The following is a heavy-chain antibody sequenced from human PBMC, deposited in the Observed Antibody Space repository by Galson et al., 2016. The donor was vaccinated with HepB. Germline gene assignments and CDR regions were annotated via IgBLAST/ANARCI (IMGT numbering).Heavy chain of an antibody. D-gene: IGHD6-13*01. CDR1: GDSISSYY. Sequence: LSLTCTVSGDSISSYYWSWLRQPPAKGLEWIGYIYYSGTTNYNPSLQSRVTISVDTSKNQFSLKLRSVTAADTAGYYCARGGYSPMDVWGQGTTVTVSS. V-gene: IGHV4-59*01. CDR3: ARGGYSPMDV. J-gene: IGHJ6*02. CDR2: IYYSGTT.